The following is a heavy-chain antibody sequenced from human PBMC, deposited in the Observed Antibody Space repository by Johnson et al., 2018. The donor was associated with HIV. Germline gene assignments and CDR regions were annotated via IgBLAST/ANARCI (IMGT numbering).Heavy chain of an antibody. CDR3: ARSQRPYSYAGGAAFDI. CDR2: ISYDGSNK. V-gene: IGHV3-30*04. CDR1: GFTFSSYA. Sequence: QEQLVESGGGVVQPGRSLRLSCAASGFTFSSYAMHWVRQAPGKGLEWVAVISYDGSNKYYADSVKGRFTISRDNSKNTLYLQMNSLRAEDTAVYYCARSQRPYSYAGGAAFDIWGQGTMVTVSS. D-gene: IGHD5-18*01. J-gene: IGHJ3*02.